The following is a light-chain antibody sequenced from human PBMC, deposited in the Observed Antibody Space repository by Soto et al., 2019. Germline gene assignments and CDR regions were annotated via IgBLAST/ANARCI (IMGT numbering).Light chain of an antibody. Sequence: EIVLTQSPATLSSFPGDRVTLSRRASQYINTRLAWYQHRRVQSPRLLIDQTSIRAAGIPARFSASGSGTDFTLTISDVQPEDFALYYCHQSQSWPRTFRKGTKVDIK. J-gene: IGKJ1*01. CDR1: QYINTR. V-gene: IGKV3-11*01. CDR2: QTS. CDR3: HQSQSWPRT.